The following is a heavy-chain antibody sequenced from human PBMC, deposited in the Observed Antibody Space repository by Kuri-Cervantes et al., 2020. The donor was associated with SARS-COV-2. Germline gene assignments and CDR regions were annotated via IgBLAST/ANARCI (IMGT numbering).Heavy chain of an antibody. Sequence: ASVKVSCKASGYTFTSYGISWVRQAPGQGLEWMGWINPNSGGTNYAQKFQGRVTITTDESTSTAYMELSSLRSEDTAVYYCARDRLIAVAGTGYYYMDVWGKGTTVTVSS. CDR2: INPNSGGT. D-gene: IGHD6-19*01. CDR1: GYTFTSYG. V-gene: IGHV1-18*01. J-gene: IGHJ6*03. CDR3: ARDRLIAVAGTGYYYMDV.